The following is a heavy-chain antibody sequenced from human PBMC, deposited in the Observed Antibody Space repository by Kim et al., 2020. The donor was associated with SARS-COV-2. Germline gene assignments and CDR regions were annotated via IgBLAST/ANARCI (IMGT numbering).Heavy chain of an antibody. Sequence: SETLSLTCAVYGGSFSGYYWSWIRQPPGKGLEWIGEINHSGSTNYNPSLKSRVTISVDTSKNQFSLKLSSVTAADTAVYYCASKRSFWSGARLNWFDPWGQGTLVTVSS. CDR1: GGSFSGYY. D-gene: IGHD3-3*01. CDR3: ASKRSFWSGARLNWFDP. J-gene: IGHJ5*02. CDR2: INHSGST. V-gene: IGHV4-34*01.